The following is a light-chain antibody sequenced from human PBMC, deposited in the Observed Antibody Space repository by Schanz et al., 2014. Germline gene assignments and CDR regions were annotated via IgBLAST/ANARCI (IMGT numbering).Light chain of an antibody. CDR2: GAS. CDR1: QSVSNRY. Sequence: EIVLTQSPGTLSLSPGERATLSCRASQSVSNRYLAWYQQKPGQAPRLLIYGASTRAAAIPGRFSGGGFGTEFTLTITSLQSEDFAVYYCQQCVNWPLTFGGGTKVEIK. V-gene: IGKV3-15*01. CDR3: QQCVNWPLT. J-gene: IGKJ4*01.